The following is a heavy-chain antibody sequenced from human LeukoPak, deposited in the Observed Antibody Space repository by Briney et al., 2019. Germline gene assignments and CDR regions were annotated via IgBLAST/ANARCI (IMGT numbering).Heavy chain of an antibody. CDR2: ISHSGDT. D-gene: IGHD4-23*01. Sequence: PSETLSVTCAVYGGSFSDSYWSWIRQPPGEGLEWVGEISHSGDTNYNPSLKSRVTISVDTSKNQFSLNLSSVTAADTAVYYCARGSNSVAYWGQGTLVTVSS. CDR3: ARGSNSVAY. CDR1: GGSFSDSY. V-gene: IGHV4-34*01. J-gene: IGHJ4*02.